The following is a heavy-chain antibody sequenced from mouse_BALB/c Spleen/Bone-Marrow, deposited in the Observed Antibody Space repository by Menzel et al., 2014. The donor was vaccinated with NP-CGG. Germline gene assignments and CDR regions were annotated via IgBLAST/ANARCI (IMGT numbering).Heavy chain of an antibody. CDR2: IRNKANGYTT. CDR1: GFTFTDYY. J-gene: IGHJ1*01. CDR3: ARDNYYGYHWYFDV. D-gene: IGHD1-2*01. V-gene: IGHV7-3*02. Sequence: EVKLQESGGGLVQPGGSLRLSCATSGFTFTDYYMSWVRQPPGKALEWLGFIRNKANGYTTEYSASVKGRFTISRDNSQSILYLQVNTLRAEDSATYYCARDNYYGYHWYFDVWGAGTTVTVSS.